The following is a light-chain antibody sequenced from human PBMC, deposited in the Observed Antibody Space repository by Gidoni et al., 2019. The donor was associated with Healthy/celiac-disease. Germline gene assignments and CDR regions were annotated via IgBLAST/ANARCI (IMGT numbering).Light chain of an antibody. V-gene: IGKV3-11*01. CDR1: QSVSSY. Sequence: EIVLTQSPATLSLSPGERATLSCRASQSVSSYLAWYQQKPGQAPRLLIYDASNRATGHPARFRGRGSGTEFTLTNSSLGPEGFAVYYRQQRSNWPRFGPGTKVDIK. CDR3: QQRSNWPR. CDR2: DAS. J-gene: IGKJ3*01.